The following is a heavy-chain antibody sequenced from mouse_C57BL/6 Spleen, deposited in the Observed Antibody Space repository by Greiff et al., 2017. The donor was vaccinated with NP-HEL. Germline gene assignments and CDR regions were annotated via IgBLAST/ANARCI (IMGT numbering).Heavy chain of an antibody. CDR1: GYTFTSYW. CDR3: ARGIPAMDY. CDR2: IDPSDSYT. J-gene: IGHJ4*01. V-gene: IGHV1-50*01. Sequence: QVQLQQPGAELVKPGASVKLSCKASGYTFTSYWMQWVKQRPGQGLEWIGEIDPSDSYTNYNQKFKGKATLTVDTSSSTANSQHSSLTSEDSAVYYCARGIPAMDYWGQGTSVTVSS.